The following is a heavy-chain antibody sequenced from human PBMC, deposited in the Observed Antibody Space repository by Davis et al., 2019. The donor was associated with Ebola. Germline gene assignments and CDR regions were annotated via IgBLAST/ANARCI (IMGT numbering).Heavy chain of an antibody. CDR1: GGSISGSY. CDR2: IYYSGST. CDR3: ASPLGYCSGGSCYGA. J-gene: IGHJ5*02. V-gene: IGHV4-39*07. Sequence: SETLSLTCTVSGGSISGSYWGWIRQPPGKGLEWIGSIYYSGSTYYNPSLKSRVTISVDTSKNQFSLKLNSVTAADSAMYYCASPLGYCSGGSCYGAWGQGTLVTVSS. D-gene: IGHD2-15*01.